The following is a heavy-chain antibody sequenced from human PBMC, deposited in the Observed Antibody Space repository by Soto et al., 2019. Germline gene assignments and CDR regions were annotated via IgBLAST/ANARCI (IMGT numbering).Heavy chain of an antibody. D-gene: IGHD6-13*01. CDR3: AGPHDLYSRGYFDY. J-gene: IGHJ4*02. CDR1: GGTFSSYA. Sequence: QVQLVQSGAEVKKPGSSVKVSCKASGGTFSSYAISWVRQAPGQGLEWMGGLIPICGTANYAQKFQGSVTITAGESTSTADMELSSLRSEDTAVYYCAGPHDLYSRGYFDYWGQGTLVTVSS. V-gene: IGHV1-69*01. CDR2: LIPICGTA.